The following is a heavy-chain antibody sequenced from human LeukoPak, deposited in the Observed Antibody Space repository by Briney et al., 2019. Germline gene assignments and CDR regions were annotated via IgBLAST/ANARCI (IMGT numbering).Heavy chain of an antibody. J-gene: IGHJ4*02. Sequence: ASVKVSCKASGYTFTSYGISWVRRAPGQGLEWMGWISAYNGNTNYAQKLQGRVTMTTDTSTSTAYMELRSLRSDDTAVYYCARVPFWSGYQSFDYWGQGTLVTVSS. CDR2: ISAYNGNT. CDR1: GYTFTSYG. CDR3: ARVPFWSGYQSFDY. D-gene: IGHD3-3*01. V-gene: IGHV1-18*01.